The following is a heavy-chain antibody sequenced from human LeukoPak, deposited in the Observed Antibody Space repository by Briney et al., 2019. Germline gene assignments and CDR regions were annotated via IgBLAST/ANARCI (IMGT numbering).Heavy chain of an antibody. J-gene: IGHJ4*02. CDR3: AREYPDNGDGWGY. CDR2: ISVIGSTI. Sequence: GGCLRLSCAASGFTFSSYEMNWVRQAPGKGLGWGSYISVIGSTIFYADSVKGRFTTSRDNAKNSLYLQMNSLRVEYTAVYYCAREYPDNGDGWGYWGQGTLVTVSS. CDR1: GFTFSSYE. D-gene: IGHD1-1*01. V-gene: IGHV3-48*03.